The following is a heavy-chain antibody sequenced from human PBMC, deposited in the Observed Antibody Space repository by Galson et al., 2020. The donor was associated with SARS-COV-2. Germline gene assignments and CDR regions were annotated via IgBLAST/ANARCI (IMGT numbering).Heavy chain of an antibody. CDR1: SDSMNTNY. J-gene: IGHJ6*02. CDR2: IYYTGST. V-gene: IGHV4-59*01. Sequence: ASETLSLTCNVSSDSMNTNYGTWIRQPPGKGLEWIGYIYYTGSTNYNPSLQSRLTISIDTSKNQFSLKLTSVTAADTAVYYCARDRVYYGVDVWGQGTTVTVSS. CDR3: ARDRVYYGVDV.